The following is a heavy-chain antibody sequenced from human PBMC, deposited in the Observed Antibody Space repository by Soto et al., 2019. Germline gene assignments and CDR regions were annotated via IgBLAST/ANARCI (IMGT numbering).Heavy chain of an antibody. CDR1: GGSISSGGYY. V-gene: IGHV4-31*01. CDR3: ARNYYGSGSYYDGGMYGMDV. D-gene: IGHD3-10*01. CDR2: IYYSGSN. Sequence: QVQLQESGPGLVKPSQTLSLTCTVSGGSISSGGYYWSWIRQHPGKGLEWIGYIYYSGSNNYNPSLKRLLTISVDTSKNQSSLKLSSVTAADTAVYYCARNYYGSGSYYDGGMYGMDVWVQGTTVTVSS. J-gene: IGHJ6*02.